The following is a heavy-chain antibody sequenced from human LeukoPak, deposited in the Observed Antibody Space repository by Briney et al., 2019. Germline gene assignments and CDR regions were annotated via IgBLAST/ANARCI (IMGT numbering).Heavy chain of an antibody. Sequence: GGSLRLSCAASGFTFDDYAMHWVRQAPGKGLEWVSGISWNSGSIGYGDSVKGRFTVSRDNAKNSLYLQMNSLRAEDTALYYCAKDRYYDSSGYSTFDYWGQGTLVTASS. V-gene: IGHV3-9*01. CDR1: GFTFDDYA. CDR2: ISWNSGSI. D-gene: IGHD3-22*01. J-gene: IGHJ4*02. CDR3: AKDRYYDSSGYSTFDY.